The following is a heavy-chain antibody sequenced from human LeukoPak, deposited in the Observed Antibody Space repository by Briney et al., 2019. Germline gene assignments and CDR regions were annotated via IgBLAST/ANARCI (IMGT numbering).Heavy chain of an antibody. Sequence: PSETLSLTCTVSGGSMSSYYWSWIRQPPGRGLEWIGYIYDSGSTNHNPSLESRVTISVDTSKNQFSLKLRSVTAADTAVYYCARTTVTVSHFDYWGQGTLVTVSS. V-gene: IGHV4-59*08. D-gene: IGHD4-17*01. CDR3: ARTTVTVSHFDY. J-gene: IGHJ4*02. CDR2: IYDSGST. CDR1: GGSMSSYY.